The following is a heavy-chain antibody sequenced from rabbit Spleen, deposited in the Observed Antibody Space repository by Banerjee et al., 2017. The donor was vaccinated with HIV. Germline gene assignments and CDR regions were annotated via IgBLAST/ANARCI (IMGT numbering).Heavy chain of an antibody. D-gene: IGHD8-1*01. J-gene: IGHJ6*01. Sequence: QSLEESGGDLVKPGASLTLTCKASGFDLSSAYYMCWVRQAPGKGLEWTGCSKISSDSTWYASWAKGRFTISKSTSLNTVTLQMTSLTAADTATYFCARRAGSSGSFALDLWGPGTLVPVS. CDR3: ARRAGSSGSFALDL. CDR2: SKISSDST. CDR1: GFDLSSAYY. V-gene: IGHV1S43*01.